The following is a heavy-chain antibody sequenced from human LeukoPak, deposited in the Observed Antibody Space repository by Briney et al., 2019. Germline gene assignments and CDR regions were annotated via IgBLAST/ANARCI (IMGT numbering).Heavy chain of an antibody. V-gene: IGHV4-39*07. J-gene: IGHJ6*02. CDR2: INHSGST. CDR1: GGSISSSSYY. D-gene: IGHD3-10*01. CDR3: ARDLTYYYGSGSYFIPRGKYGMDV. Sequence: NPSETLSLTCTVSGGSISSSSYYWSWIRQPPGKGLEWIGEINHSGSTNYNPSLKSRVTISVDTSKNQFSLKLSSVTAADTAVYYCARDLTYYYGSGSYFIPRGKYGMDVWGQGTTVTVSS.